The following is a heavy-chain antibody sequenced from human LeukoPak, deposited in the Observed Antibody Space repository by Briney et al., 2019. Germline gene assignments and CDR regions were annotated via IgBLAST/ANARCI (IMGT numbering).Heavy chain of an antibody. Sequence: GGSLRLSCAASGFTYSSYAMHWVRQAPGKGLEYVSSISSNGGNTYYANSVKGRFTISRDNSKNTLYLQMGSLRAEDMAVYYCARDQGYNYGYGFDYWGQGTLVTVSS. V-gene: IGHV3-64*01. D-gene: IGHD5-18*01. J-gene: IGHJ4*02. CDR3: ARDQGYNYGYGFDY. CDR2: ISSNGGNT. CDR1: GFTYSSYA.